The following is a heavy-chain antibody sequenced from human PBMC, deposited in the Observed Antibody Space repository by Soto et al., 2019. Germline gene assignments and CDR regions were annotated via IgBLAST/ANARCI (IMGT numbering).Heavy chain of an antibody. CDR1: GFTFSSYA. V-gene: IGHV3-23*01. Sequence: EVQLLESGGGLVQPGGSLRLSCAASGFTFSSYAMSWVRQAPGKGLEWVSAISGSGGSTYYADSVKGRFTISRDNSKNKLYLQMNSLRAEDTAVYYCAKDGPGYCSGGSCRTGAFDIWGQGTMVTVSS. D-gene: IGHD2-15*01. CDR2: ISGSGGST. J-gene: IGHJ3*02. CDR3: AKDGPGYCSGGSCRTGAFDI.